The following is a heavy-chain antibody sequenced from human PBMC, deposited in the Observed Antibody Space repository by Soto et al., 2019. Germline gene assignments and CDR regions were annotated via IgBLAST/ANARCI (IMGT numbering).Heavy chain of an antibody. CDR3: AKVGQWLVLGGGFDY. V-gene: IGHV3-23*01. CDR2: ISGSGGST. Sequence: GGSLRLSCAASGFTFSSYAMSWVRQAPGKGLEWVSAISGSGGSTYYADSVKGRFTISRDNSKNTLYLQMNSLRAENTAVYYCAKVGQWLVLGGGFDYWGQGTLVTVSS. J-gene: IGHJ4*02. D-gene: IGHD6-19*01. CDR1: GFTFSSYA.